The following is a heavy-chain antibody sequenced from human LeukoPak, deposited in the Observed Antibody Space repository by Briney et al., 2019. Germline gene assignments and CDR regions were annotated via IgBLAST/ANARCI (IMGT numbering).Heavy chain of an antibody. CDR3: ARDSSSYYFDY. D-gene: IGHD6-6*01. Sequence: GGSLRLSCAASGFTFSNYGMSWVRQAPGKGLEWVASIKQDGSEIYYVDSVKGRFTISRDNAKNTLCLQMNSLRAEDTAVYYCARDSSSYYFDYWGQGTLVTVPS. J-gene: IGHJ4*02. V-gene: IGHV3-7*01. CDR2: IKQDGSEI. CDR1: GFTFSNYG.